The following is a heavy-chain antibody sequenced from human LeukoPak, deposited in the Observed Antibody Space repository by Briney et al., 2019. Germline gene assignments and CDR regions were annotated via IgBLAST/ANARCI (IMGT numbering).Heavy chain of an antibody. CDR2: ISYDGSNK. CDR3: ARDEATVTTNYFDY. J-gene: IGHJ4*02. D-gene: IGHD4-11*01. CDR1: GFTFSSYA. Sequence: GRSLRLSCAASGFTFSSYAMHLVRRAPGKGLEWVALISYDGSNKYYADSVKGRFTISRDNSKNTLYLQMNSLRAEDTAVYYCARDEATVTTNYFDYWGQGTLVTVSS. V-gene: IGHV3-30-3*01.